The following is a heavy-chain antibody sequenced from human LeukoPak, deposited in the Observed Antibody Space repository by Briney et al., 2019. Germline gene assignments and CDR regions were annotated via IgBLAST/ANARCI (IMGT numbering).Heavy chain of an antibody. Sequence: GGSLRLSCAASGFTFDDYGMSWVRQAPGKGLEWVSSISSSSSYIYYADSVKGRFTISRDNAKNSLYLQMNSLRAEDTAVYYCARGDATVTTGYYYMDVWGKGTTVTVSS. CDR1: GFTFDDYG. CDR2: ISSSSSYI. J-gene: IGHJ6*03. CDR3: ARGDATVTTGYYYMDV. V-gene: IGHV3-21*01. D-gene: IGHD4-17*01.